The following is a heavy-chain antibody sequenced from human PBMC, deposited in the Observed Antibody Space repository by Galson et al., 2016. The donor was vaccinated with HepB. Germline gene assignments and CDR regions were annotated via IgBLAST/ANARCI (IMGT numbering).Heavy chain of an antibody. CDR1: GFIFNNSA. V-gene: IGHV3-23*01. J-gene: IGHJ4*02. CDR3: AKAPSRVVRGVTELDF. Sequence: SLRLSCAASGFIFNNSAMTWVRQAPGKGLEWVSAISESGVSTYYADSVKGRFTISRDNSKNTLYLQMNGLRAEDTAVFYCAKAPSRVVRGVTELDFWGQGTRVTVSS. CDR2: ISESGVST. D-gene: IGHD3-10*01.